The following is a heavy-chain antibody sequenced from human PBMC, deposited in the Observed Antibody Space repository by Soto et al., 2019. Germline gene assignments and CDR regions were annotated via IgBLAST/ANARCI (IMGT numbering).Heavy chain of an antibody. J-gene: IGHJ6*02. D-gene: IGHD3-3*01. CDR1: GGSFSGYY. CDR2: INHSGST. Sequence: SETLSLTCAVYGGSFSGYYWSWIRQPPGKGLEWIGEINHSGSTNYNPSLKSRVTISVDTSKDQFSLKLSSVTAADTAVYYCARVNFWSGFYYYYGMDVWGQGTTVTVSS. V-gene: IGHV4-34*01. CDR3: ARVNFWSGFYYYYGMDV.